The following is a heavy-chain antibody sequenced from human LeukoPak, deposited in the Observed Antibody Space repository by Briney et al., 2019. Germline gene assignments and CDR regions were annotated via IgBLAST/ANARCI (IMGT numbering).Heavy chain of an antibody. D-gene: IGHD6-19*01. CDR1: GFTFIKYS. CDR3: AKRSAESSGYFDY. CDR2: ITGNGAFT. Sequence: GGSLRLSCAASGFTFIKYSMTWVRQAPGKGLEWVSAITGNGAFTDYADSVKGRFTISRDNSKNTLYLQLNSLRAEDTALYYCAKRSAESSGYFDYWGQGILVTVSS. J-gene: IGHJ4*02. V-gene: IGHV3-23*01.